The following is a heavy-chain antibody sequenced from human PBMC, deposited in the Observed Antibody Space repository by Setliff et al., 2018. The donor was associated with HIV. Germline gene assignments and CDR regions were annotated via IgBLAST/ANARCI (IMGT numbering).Heavy chain of an antibody. CDR1: GFTFRNYC. CDR3: ARTGKDCYPEPYYYYYYYMDV. CDR2: INSDGSSA. D-gene: IGHD2-21*02. Sequence: LRLSCATTGFTFRNYCMHWVRQAPGKGLEWVSRINSDGSSARYGDSVEGRFTISRDNAKNTLYLQMNSLSAEDTAVYHCARTGKDCYPEPYYYYYYYMDVWGKGTTVTVSS. J-gene: IGHJ6*03. V-gene: IGHV3-74*01.